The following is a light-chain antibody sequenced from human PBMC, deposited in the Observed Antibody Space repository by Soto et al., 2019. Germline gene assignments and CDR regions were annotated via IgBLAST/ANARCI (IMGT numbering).Light chain of an antibody. CDR2: AAS. Sequence: EIVLTQSPGTLSLSPGERATLSCRASQSVSNNYLAWYQQKPGQAPRLVIYAASNRSTGMPDRFSASGSGTHFTLTISRLESEDFAVYYCQQYISSPLTFCQWTKVEI. V-gene: IGKV3-20*01. J-gene: IGKJ1*01. CDR3: QQYISSPLT. CDR1: QSVSNNY.